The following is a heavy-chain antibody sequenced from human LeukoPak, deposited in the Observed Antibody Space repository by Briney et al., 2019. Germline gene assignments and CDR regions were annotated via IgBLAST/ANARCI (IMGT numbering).Heavy chain of an antibody. J-gene: IGHJ5*02. Sequence: ASVKVSCKASGYTFTSYYMHWVRQAPGQGLEWMGIINPSGGSTSYAQKFQGRVTMTGDTSTSTVYMELSSLRSEDTAVYYCARGGVPAAIRADWFDPWGQGTLVTVSS. V-gene: IGHV1-46*01. CDR2: INPSGGST. CDR1: GYTFTSYY. D-gene: IGHD2-2*02. CDR3: ARGGVPAAIRADWFDP.